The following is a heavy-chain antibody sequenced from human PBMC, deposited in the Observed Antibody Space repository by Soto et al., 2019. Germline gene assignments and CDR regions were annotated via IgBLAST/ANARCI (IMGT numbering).Heavy chain of an antibody. D-gene: IGHD5-18*01. CDR3: AREKAMVRGNWFDP. CDR2: IYSGGST. V-gene: IGHV3-66*01. Sequence: EVQLVESGGGLVQPGGSLRLSCAASGFTVSSNYMSWVRQAPGKGLEWVSVIYSGGSTYYADSVKGRFTISRDNSKNTLYLQMNSLRDEDTAVYYCAREKAMVRGNWFDPWGQGTLVTVSS. CDR1: GFTVSSNY. J-gene: IGHJ5*02.